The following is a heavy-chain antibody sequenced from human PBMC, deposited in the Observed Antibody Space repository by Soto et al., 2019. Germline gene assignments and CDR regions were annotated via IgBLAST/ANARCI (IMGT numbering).Heavy chain of an antibody. V-gene: IGHV1-2*04. J-gene: IGHJ2*01. Sequence: QVQLVQSGPEVKKPGASVKVSCRASGYTFTAYYIHWVRQAPGQGLEWVGWINAHSGGTNYAQKFQDWGTMTRDTSINTAYPELSRLRSDDTAVYYCARDPGAGDYVLLNCYFDLWGHGTLVTVSS. CDR2: INAHSGGT. D-gene: IGHD4-17*01. CDR3: ARDPGAGDYVLLNCYFDL. CDR1: GYTFTAYY.